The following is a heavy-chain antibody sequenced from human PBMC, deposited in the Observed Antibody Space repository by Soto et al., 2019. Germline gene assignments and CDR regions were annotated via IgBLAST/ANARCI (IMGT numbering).Heavy chain of an antibody. CDR1: GGSISSYY. Sequence: QVQLQESGPGLVKPSETLSLTCTVSGGSISSYYWSWIRQPPGKGLEWIGYIYYSGSTNYNPSLKSRVTISVDTSKNQFSLKLSSVTAADTAVYYCARGGGYSSYHRYPTQYFDYWGQGTLVTVSS. CDR2: IYYSGST. D-gene: IGHD5-12*01. V-gene: IGHV4-59*01. CDR3: ARGGGYSSYHRYPTQYFDY. J-gene: IGHJ4*02.